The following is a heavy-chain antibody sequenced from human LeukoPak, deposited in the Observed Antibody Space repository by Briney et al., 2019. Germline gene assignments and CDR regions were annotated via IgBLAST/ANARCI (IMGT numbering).Heavy chain of an antibody. Sequence: GSLRLSCAASGFTFSSYGMHWVRQAPGKELEWVAVISYDGSNKYYADSVKGRFTISRDNSKNTLYLQMNSLRAEDTAVYYCAQGLRSYYYYGMDVWGQGTTVTVSS. CDR1: GFTFSSYG. J-gene: IGHJ6*02. CDR2: ISYDGSNK. D-gene: IGHD1-14*01. CDR3: AQGLRSYYYYGMDV. V-gene: IGHV3-30*18.